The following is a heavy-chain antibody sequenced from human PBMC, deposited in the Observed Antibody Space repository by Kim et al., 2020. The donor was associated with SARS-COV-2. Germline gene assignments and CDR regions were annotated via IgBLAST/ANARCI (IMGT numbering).Heavy chain of an antibody. CDR1: GFTFSSYA. D-gene: IGHD1-26*01. J-gene: IGHJ4*02. Sequence: GGSLRLSCAASGFTFSSYAMSRVRQAPGKVLEWVSAIRGSGGSTYYADSVQGRLTISRDKSKNTLNLQMNSLRDDDTAAYHCAKAIGGPFRANNYWGQRT. V-gene: IGHV3-23*01. CDR3: AKAIGGPFRANNY. CDR2: IRGSGGST.